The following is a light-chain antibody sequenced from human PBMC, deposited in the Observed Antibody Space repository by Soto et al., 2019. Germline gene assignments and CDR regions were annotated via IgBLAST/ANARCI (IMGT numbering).Light chain of an antibody. CDR2: AVS. J-gene: IGLJ1*01. V-gene: IGLV2-14*01. Sequence: QSALTQPASVSGSPGQSITISCTGTSSDVGGYNYVSWYQQHPGKAPKLMIYAVSNRPSGVSTRFSGSKSGNTASLTISGLQAEDEADYHCSSYTTSSTLLYVFGTGTKVTDL. CDR3: SSYTTSSTLLYV. CDR1: SSDVGGYNY.